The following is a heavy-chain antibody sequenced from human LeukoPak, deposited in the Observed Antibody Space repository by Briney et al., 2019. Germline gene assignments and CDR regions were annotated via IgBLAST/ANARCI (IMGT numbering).Heavy chain of an antibody. J-gene: IGHJ4*02. V-gene: IGHV4-59*01. CDR2: IYYSGST. D-gene: IGHD6-6*01. Sequence: ASETLSLTCTVSGGSISSYYWSWIRQPPGKGLEWIGYIYYSGSTNYNPSLKSRVTISVDTSKNQFSLNLSSVTAADTAVYYCAGDQQLGYFDYWGQGTLVTVSS. CDR3: AGDQQLGYFDY. CDR1: GGSISSYY.